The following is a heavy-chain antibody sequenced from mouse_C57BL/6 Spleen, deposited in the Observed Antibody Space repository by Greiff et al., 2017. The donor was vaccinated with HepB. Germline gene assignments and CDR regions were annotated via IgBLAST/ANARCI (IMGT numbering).Heavy chain of an antibody. CDR1: GYSITSGYY. J-gene: IGHJ1*03. CDR2: ISYDGSN. CDR3: AKLGLGYFDV. Sequence: EVQLQQSGPGLVKPSQSLSLTCSVTGYSITSGYYWNWIRQFPGNKLEWMGYISYDGSNNYNPSLKNRISITRDTSKNQFFLKLNSVTTEDTATYYCAKLGLGYFDVWGTGTTVTVSS. D-gene: IGHD4-1*01. V-gene: IGHV3-6*01.